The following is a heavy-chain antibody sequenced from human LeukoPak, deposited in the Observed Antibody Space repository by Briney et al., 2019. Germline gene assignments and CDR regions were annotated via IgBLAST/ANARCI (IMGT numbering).Heavy chain of an antibody. CDR2: IYSGGST. CDR3: ARDRYGYFDY. V-gene: IGHV3-66*01. D-gene: IGHD1-1*01. CDR1: GFTVSSNY. Sequence: PGESLRLSCAASGFTVSSNYMSWVRQAPGKGLEWVSVIYSGGSTYYADSVKGRFTISRDNSKNTLYLQMNSLRAEDTAVYYCARDRYGYFDYWGQGTLVTVSS. J-gene: IGHJ4*02.